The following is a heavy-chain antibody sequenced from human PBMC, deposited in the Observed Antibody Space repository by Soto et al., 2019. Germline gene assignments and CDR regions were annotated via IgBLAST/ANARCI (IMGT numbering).Heavy chain of an antibody. CDR1: GFSFSSYG. V-gene: IGHV3-30*18. CDR2: ISYDVTNK. CDR3: AKDIRIAVAGTDYFDS. J-gene: IGHJ4*02. Sequence: QVQLVESGGGVVQPGRSLRLSCAASGFSFSSYGMHWVRQGPGEGLEWVAVISYDVTNKYYADSVKGRFTISRDNSKNTLYLQRKSLRAEDTAGYYCAKDIRIAVAGTDYFDSWGQGTLVTVSS. D-gene: IGHD6-19*01.